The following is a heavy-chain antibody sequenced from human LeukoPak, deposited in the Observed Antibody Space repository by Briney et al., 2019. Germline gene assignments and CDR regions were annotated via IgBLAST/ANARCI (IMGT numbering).Heavy chain of an antibody. J-gene: IGHJ4*02. CDR1: GGTFSSYA. CDR3: ASLSQGYDSSGYYFVY. Sequence: VASVKVSCKASGGTFSSYAISWVRQAPGQGLEWMGRIIPILGIANYAQKFQGRVTITADKSTSTAYMELSSLRSEDTAVYYCASLSQGYDSSGYYFVYWGQGTLVTVSS. D-gene: IGHD3-22*01. CDR2: IIPILGIA. V-gene: IGHV1-69*04.